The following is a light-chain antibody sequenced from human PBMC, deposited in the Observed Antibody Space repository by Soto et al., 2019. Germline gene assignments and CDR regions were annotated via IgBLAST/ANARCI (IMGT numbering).Light chain of an antibody. CDR1: QTGSNSY. Sequence: IVLTQSPGTLSLSPGERATLSCRASQTGSNSYLAWYQHKSGQAPRLLIYGVYTRASGIPDRFSGSGSGTEFTLTISSLQPDDFATYYCQQYNSYSWTFGQGTKVDIK. CDR2: GVY. J-gene: IGKJ1*01. V-gene: IGKV3-20*01. CDR3: QQYNSYSWT.